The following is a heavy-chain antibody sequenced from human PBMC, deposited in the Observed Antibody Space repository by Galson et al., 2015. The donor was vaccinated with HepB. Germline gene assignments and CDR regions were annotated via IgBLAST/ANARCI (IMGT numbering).Heavy chain of an antibody. V-gene: IGHV5-51*04. CDR2: MYPGDSES. CDR1: GYSFSNHW. CDR3: ARLLYSTRWPPY. J-gene: IGHJ4*02. Sequence: QSGAEVKKPGATLKISCKGSGYSFSNHWIGWGRPMPPEGLELMGNMYPGDSESRYSPSFRGQVSISADKPTSTGFLQWRSLKGSDTAMYYCARLLYSTRWPPYWGQGTLVPVSS. D-gene: IGHD6-13*01.